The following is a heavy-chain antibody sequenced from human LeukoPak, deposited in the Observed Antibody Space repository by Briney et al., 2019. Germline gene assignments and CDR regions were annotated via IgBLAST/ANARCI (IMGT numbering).Heavy chain of an antibody. CDR2: IGTAGDT. Sequence: GGSLRLSCAASGLTFSDYDMHWVRQATGKGLEWVSAIGTAGDTYYTGSVKGRFTISRENAKNSLYLQMNSLRAGDTAVYYCARVVKERVGGVYYFDYWGQGTLVTVSP. CDR1: GLTFSDYD. J-gene: IGHJ4*02. CDR3: ARVVKERVGGVYYFDY. V-gene: IGHV3-13*01. D-gene: IGHD1-1*01.